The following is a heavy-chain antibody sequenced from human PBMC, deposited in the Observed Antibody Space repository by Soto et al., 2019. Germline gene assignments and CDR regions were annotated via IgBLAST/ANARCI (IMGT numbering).Heavy chain of an antibody. Sequence: QVHLEESGGGLVKPGGSLRLSCTASGFTFSDYYMGWIRQAPGQGLEWVSDISNSGRITHHADSVEGRFTISRDNAKNSLYLQMNSLRPEDSAIYYCARDHGGGGLTLEYWGQGTLVTVSS. V-gene: IGHV3-11*01. D-gene: IGHD3-16*01. J-gene: IGHJ4*02. CDR2: ISNSGRIT. CDR3: ARDHGGGGLTLEY. CDR1: GFTFSDYY.